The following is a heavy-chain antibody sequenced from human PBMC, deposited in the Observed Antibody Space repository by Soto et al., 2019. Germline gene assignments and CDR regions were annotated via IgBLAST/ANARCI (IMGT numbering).Heavy chain of an antibody. CDR3: AHRPYGDYPLDY. V-gene: IGHV2-5*02. D-gene: IGHD4-17*01. Sequence: QITLKESGPTLVKPTQTLTLTCTFSGFSLSTSGVGVGWIRQPPGKALEWLALIYWDDDKRYSPSLKSRLTIXKXXSKNQVVLTMTNMDPVDTATYYCAHRPYGDYPLDYWGQGTLVTVSS. J-gene: IGHJ4*02. CDR1: GFSLSTSGVG. CDR2: IYWDDDK.